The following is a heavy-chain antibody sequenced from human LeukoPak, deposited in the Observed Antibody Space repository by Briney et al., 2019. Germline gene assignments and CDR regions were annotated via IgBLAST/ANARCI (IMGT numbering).Heavy chain of an antibody. Sequence: SETLSLTCTASGGSISSSSYYWGWIRQPPGKGLEWIGSIYYSGSTYYNPSLKSRVTISVDTSKNQFSLKLSSVTAADTAVYYCASQNLYDSSGLDYWGQGTLVTVST. CDR1: GGSISSSSYY. V-gene: IGHV4-39*01. CDR3: ASQNLYDSSGLDY. J-gene: IGHJ4*02. CDR2: IYYSGST. D-gene: IGHD3-22*01.